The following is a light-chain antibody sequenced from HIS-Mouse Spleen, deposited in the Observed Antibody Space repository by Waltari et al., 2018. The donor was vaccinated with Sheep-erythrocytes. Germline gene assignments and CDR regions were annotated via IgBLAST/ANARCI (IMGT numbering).Light chain of an antibody. CDR3: QQYYSYPYT. CDR2: AAS. Sequence: AIRMTQSPSSLSASTGDRVTITCRASQGISSYLAWYQQKPGKAPTFLISAASTLQSGVPSRFSGSGSGTDFTLTISCLQSEDFATYYCQQYYSYPYTFGQGTKLEIK. V-gene: IGKV1-8*01. J-gene: IGKJ2*01. CDR1: QGISSY.